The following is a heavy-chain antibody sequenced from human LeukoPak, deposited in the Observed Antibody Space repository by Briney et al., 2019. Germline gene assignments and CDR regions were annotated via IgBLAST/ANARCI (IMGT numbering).Heavy chain of an antibody. D-gene: IGHD1-26*01. CDR2: IIPILGIA. Sequence: ASVKVSCETSGGAFSNFAVNWVRQAPGQGLEWMGRIIPILGIANYAQKFQGRVTITADKSTSTAYMELSSLRSEDTAVYYCARGTSGSYYRLDYWGQGTLVTVSS. V-gene: IGHV1-69*04. CDR3: ARGTSGSYYRLDY. J-gene: IGHJ4*02. CDR1: GGAFSNFA.